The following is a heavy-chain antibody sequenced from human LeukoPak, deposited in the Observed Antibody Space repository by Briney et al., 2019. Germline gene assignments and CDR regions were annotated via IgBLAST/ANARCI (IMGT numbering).Heavy chain of an antibody. CDR1: GYSFTNYW. CDR2: IYPGDSDT. V-gene: IGHV5-51*01. J-gene: IGHJ4*02. Sequence: RGESLKNSCKGSGYSFTNYWIAWVRQMPGKGLEWMGIIYPGDSDTRYSPSFQGQVTISADRSISTAYLQWSSLKASDTAMYYCARRYCSSTRCYFQLDYWGQGTLVTVSS. D-gene: IGHD2-2*01. CDR3: ARRYCSSTRCYFQLDY.